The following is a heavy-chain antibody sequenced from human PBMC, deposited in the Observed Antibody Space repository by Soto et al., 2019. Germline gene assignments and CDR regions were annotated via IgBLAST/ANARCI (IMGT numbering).Heavy chain of an antibody. Sequence: EVQLVESGGGLVKPGGSLRLSCAASGFTFSSYSMNWVRQAPGKGLEWVSSISSSSSYIYYEDSVKGRFTISRDNAKNSLYLQMNSLRAEDTAVYYCARVQRPYSSGWYDYWGQGTLVTVSS. J-gene: IGHJ4*02. D-gene: IGHD6-19*01. CDR3: ARVQRPYSSGWYDY. CDR2: ISSSSSYI. CDR1: GFTFSSYS. V-gene: IGHV3-21*01.